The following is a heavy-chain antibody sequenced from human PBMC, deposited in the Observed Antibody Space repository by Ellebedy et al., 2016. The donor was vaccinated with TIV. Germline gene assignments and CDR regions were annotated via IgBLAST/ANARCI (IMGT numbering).Heavy chain of an antibody. CDR3: ARGNFQDVDLDHWYFDL. CDR2: VNHRGST. CDR1: GGSFSGHS. Sequence: SETLSLTCAVNGGSFSGHSWSWIRQPPGKGLEWIGEVNHRGSTSYTRSLRSRVTISIDTSNYQFSLRLSAVTAADTAVYYCARGNFQDVDLDHWYFDLWGRGTLVTVSS. D-gene: IGHD1-20*01. J-gene: IGHJ2*01. V-gene: IGHV4-34*01.